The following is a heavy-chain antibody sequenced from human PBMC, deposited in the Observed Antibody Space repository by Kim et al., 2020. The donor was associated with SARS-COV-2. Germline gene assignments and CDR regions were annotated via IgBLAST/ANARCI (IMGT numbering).Heavy chain of an antibody. CDR2: INPSGGST. CDR3: ARGTTVVPTPFGWFDP. J-gene: IGHJ5*02. V-gene: IGHV1-46*01. D-gene: IGHD4-17*01. CDR1: GYTFTSYY. Sequence: ASVKVSCKASGYTFTSYYMHWVRQAPGQGLEWMGIINPSGGSTSYAQKFQGRVTMTRDTSTSTVYMELSSLRSEDTAVYYCARGTTVVPTPFGWFDPWGQGTLVTVSS.